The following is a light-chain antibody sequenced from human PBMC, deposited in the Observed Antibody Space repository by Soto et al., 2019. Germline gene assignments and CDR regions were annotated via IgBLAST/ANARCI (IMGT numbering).Light chain of an antibody. Sequence: EIVMTQSPATLSVSPGESATLSCRASQSVSGNLAWYQQKPGQAPRLLIYGASARATGTPARFSGSGSGTDFTLTISSLQSEDVAVYYCQQYNNWPWTFGQGTKVDIK. CDR2: GAS. CDR1: QSVSGN. V-gene: IGKV3D-15*01. J-gene: IGKJ1*01. CDR3: QQYNNWPWT.